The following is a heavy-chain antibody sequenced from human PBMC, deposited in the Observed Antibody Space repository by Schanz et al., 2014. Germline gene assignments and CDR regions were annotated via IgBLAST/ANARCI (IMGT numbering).Heavy chain of an antibody. CDR2: VSSNNIYT. CDR3: ARDMLRRYGALEI. V-gene: IGHV3-11*06. D-gene: IGHD2-8*01. J-gene: IGHJ3*02. CDR1: GFTFSDYY. Sequence: DWPGGSLRLSCTASGFTFSDYYMTWIRQAPGKGLEWVSYVSSNNIYTKYADSVRGRFTISRDNAKNSLFLQMNSLRADDTAVYYCARDMLRRYGALEIWGRGTMVTVSS.